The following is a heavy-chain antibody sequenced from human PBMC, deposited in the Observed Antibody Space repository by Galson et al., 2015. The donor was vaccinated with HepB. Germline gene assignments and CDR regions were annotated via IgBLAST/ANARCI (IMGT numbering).Heavy chain of an antibody. CDR2: IYTSGST. Sequence: ETLSLTCSVSGGSISGYYWSWIRQPAGEGLEWIGRIYTSGSTNYNPSLKSRVTMSLDTSKNQFSLKLISVTAADTAVYYCARDSRPDIVMFTLDYWGQGTLVTVSS. D-gene: IGHD5-18*01. J-gene: IGHJ4*02. V-gene: IGHV4-4*07. CDR1: GGSISGYY. CDR3: ARDSRPDIVMFTLDY.